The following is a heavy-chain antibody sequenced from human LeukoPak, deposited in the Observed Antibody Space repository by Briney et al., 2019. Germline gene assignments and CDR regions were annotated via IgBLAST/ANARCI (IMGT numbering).Heavy chain of an antibody. CDR2: ISGSGSST. CDR3: AKALGSNYYYYMDA. V-gene: IGHV3-23*01. J-gene: IGHJ6*03. D-gene: IGHD7-27*01. Sequence: GGSLRLSCAASGFTFSSYAMSWVRQAPGKGLEWVSAISGSGSSTYYADSVKGRFTISRDNSKNTLYLQMNSLRAEDTAVYYCAKALGSNYYYYMDAWGKGTTVTVSS. CDR1: GFTFSSYA.